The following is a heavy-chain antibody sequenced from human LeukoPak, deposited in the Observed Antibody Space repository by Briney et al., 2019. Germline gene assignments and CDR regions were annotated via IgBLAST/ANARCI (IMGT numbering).Heavy chain of an antibody. J-gene: IGHJ3*02. V-gene: IGHV4-4*02. CDR3: ARKDWNDVRAFDI. Sequence: SETLSLTCDVSGGSISSSNWWSWVRQPPGKGLEWIGEIYHAGNTNYNPSLKSRVTISVDKSKNQFSLKLSSVTAADTAVYYCARKDWNDVRAFDIWGQGTMVTVSS. CDR1: GGSISSSNW. CDR2: IYHAGNT. D-gene: IGHD1-1*01.